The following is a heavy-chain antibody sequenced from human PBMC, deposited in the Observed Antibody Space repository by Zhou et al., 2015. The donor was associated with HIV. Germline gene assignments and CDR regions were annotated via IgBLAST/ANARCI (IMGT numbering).Heavy chain of an antibody. Sequence: QVQLVQSGAEVKKPGSSVKVSCKASGGTFSSYTISWVRQAPGQGLEWMGRIIPILGIANYAQKFQGRVTITADKSTSTAYMELSSLRSEDTAVYYCARDGRNWQQLADYYYYYGMDVWGQGTTVTVSS. J-gene: IGHJ6*02. CDR3: ARDGRNWQQLADYYYYYGMDV. V-gene: IGHV1-69*08. D-gene: IGHD6-13*01. CDR1: GGTFSSYT. CDR2: IIPILGIA.